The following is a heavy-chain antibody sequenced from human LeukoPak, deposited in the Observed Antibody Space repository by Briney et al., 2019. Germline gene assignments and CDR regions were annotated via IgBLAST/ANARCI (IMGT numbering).Heavy chain of an antibody. D-gene: IGHD3-10*01. CDR2: ISYDESNQ. J-gene: IGHJ6*04. CDR1: GFTFSSYG. Sequence: GGSLRLSCAASGFTFSSYGMHWVRQAPGKGLEWEAAISYDESNQSYADSVKGRFTISRDNSKNTLYLQMNSLRAEDTAVYYCAKARPTYMFRGVPLDVWGKGTTVPVSS. V-gene: IGHV3-30*18. CDR3: AKARPTYMFRGVPLDV.